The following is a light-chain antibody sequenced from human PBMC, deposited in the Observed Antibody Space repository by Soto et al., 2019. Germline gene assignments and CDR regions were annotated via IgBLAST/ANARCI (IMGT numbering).Light chain of an antibody. CDR2: SNN. Sequence: QSVLTQPPSASGTPGQRVTISCSGSSSNIGSNTVNWYQQLPGTAPKLLIYSNNQRPSGVPDRFSGSKSGTSASLAISGLQSEDEADYYCAAWDDSLNGPGNWVFGGGTQLTVL. J-gene: IGLJ3*02. V-gene: IGLV1-44*01. CDR3: AAWDDSLNGPGNWV. CDR1: SSNIGSNT.